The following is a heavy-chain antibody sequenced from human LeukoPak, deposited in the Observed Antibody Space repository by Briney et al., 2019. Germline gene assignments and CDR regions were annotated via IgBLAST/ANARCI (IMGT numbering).Heavy chain of an antibody. D-gene: IGHD5-24*01. CDR1: GFTFSSFG. V-gene: IGHV3-33*01. CDR3: VRGVGVSRFNYFDP. Sequence: GGSPRLSCAASGFTFSSFGIHWVRQAPGKGLEWVAVIWYDASDRYYADSVKGRFTISRDNSKNTLFLQMNSLRDDDTAVYYCVRGVGVSRFNYFDPWGQGTLVVVSS. CDR2: IWYDASDR. J-gene: IGHJ5*02.